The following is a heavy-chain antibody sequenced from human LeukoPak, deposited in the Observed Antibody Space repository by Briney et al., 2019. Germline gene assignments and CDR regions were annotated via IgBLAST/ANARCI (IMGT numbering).Heavy chain of an antibody. CDR2: INPSGGST. CDR3: ARGVYYDFWSGYFSYYYYYMDV. Sequence: ASVKVSCKASGYTFTSYYMHWVRQAPGQGLEWMGIINPSGGSTSYAQKFQGRVTMTRDMSTSTVYVELSSLRSEDTAVYYCARGVYYDFWSGYFSYYYYYMDVWGKGTTVTVSS. J-gene: IGHJ6*03. D-gene: IGHD3-3*01. V-gene: IGHV1-46*01. CDR1: GYTFTSYY.